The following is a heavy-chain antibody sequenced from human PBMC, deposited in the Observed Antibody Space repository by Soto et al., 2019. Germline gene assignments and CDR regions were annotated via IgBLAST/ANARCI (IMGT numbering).Heavy chain of an antibody. D-gene: IGHD2-2*01. J-gene: IGHJ5*02. V-gene: IGHV6-1*01. CDR2: TYYRSKWYN. CDR1: VDSVSSNSAA. Sequence: PSRTLSLTCAISVDSVSSNSAAWNWTRQSPSRGLEWLGRTYYRSKWYNDYAVSVKSRITINPDTSKNQFSLQLNSVTPEDTAVYYCARGTDLGYCSSTSCYPNWFDPWGQGTLVTVSS. CDR3: ARGTDLGYCSSTSCYPNWFDP.